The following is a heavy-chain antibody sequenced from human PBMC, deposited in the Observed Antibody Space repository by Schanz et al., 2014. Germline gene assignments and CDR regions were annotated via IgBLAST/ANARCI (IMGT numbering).Heavy chain of an antibody. V-gene: IGHV1-18*01. CDR1: GYTFTDYG. CDR3: TRGGYSYALSAFDI. J-gene: IGHJ3*02. D-gene: IGHD5-18*01. CDR2: ISTSNGNT. Sequence: QVQVVQSGAEVKKPGASVKVSCKASGYTFTDYGVIWVRQAPGQGLEWMGWISTSNGNTNYIQKLQGRVTMTTDTSTSTAYMELRSLRSDDTALYYGTRGGYSYALSAFDIWGQGTMVTVSS.